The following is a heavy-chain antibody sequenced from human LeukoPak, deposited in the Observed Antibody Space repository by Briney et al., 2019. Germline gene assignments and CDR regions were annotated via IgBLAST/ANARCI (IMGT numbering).Heavy chain of an antibody. J-gene: IGHJ6*02. CDR2: FDPEDGET. Sequence: ASVKVSCKVSGYTFTELSMHWVRQAPGKGLEWMGGFDPEDGETIYAQKFQGRVTMTEDTSTDTAYMELSSLRSEDTAVYYCATTAVAGLYYYYGMDVWGQGTTVTVSS. CDR3: ATTAVAGLYYYYGMDV. V-gene: IGHV1-24*01. CDR1: GYTFTELS. D-gene: IGHD6-19*01.